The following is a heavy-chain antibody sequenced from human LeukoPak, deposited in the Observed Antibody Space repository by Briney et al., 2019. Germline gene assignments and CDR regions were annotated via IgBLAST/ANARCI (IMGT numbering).Heavy chain of an antibody. D-gene: IGHD6-13*01. Sequence: ASETLSLTCTVSGVSIGSGSYYWVWIRQPPGKGLEWIGNIYYSGSTYYDPSLKSRVTISVDTSKNQFSLKLRSVTAADTAVYYCARRFSGSSQIDYWGQGTLVTVSS. V-gene: IGHV4-39*01. CDR3: ARRFSGSSQIDY. CDR1: GVSIGSGSYY. CDR2: IYYSGST. J-gene: IGHJ4*02.